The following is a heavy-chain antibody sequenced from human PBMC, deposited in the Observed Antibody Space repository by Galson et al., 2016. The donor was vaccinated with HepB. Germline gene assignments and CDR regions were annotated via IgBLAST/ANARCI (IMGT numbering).Heavy chain of an antibody. V-gene: IGHV4-28*01. D-gene: IGHD6-13*01. CDR1: DYTITTKDL. Sequence: SETLSLTCAVSDYTITTKDLWAWIRQPPGKGLQWIGYKYSTWTTYCDPSLKGRVTLSVVTSNNQSPLKLKSVTAMDTAVYYCVGSNWYEAFDVWGRGTMVSVS. J-gene: IGHJ3*01. CDR3: VGSNWYEAFDV. CDR2: KYSTWTT.